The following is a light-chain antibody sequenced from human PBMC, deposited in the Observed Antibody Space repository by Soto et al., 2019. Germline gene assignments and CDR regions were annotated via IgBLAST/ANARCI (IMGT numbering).Light chain of an antibody. V-gene: IGLV1-44*01. CDR1: SSNIGSNT. J-gene: IGLJ1*01. Sequence: QSVLTQPPSASGTPGQRVTISCSGSSSNIGSNTVNWYQQLPGTAPKLLIYSNNQRPSGVPDRFSCSKSGTSASLAIGWLQSEDEADYYCAAWEDSLNGYVFGTGTQLTVL. CDR3: AAWEDSLNGYV. CDR2: SNN.